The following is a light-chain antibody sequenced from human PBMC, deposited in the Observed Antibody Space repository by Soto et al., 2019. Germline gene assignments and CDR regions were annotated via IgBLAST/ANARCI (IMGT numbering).Light chain of an antibody. CDR1: SSDVESNNL. Sequence: QSVLTQPASVSGSPGQSITISCTGTSSDVESNNLVSWYQQHPGKAPKVMIYEVSKRPSGVPNSFSGSKSGNTASLTISGLQAEDEADYYCCSYAGSSTYVFGTGTKVTVL. CDR3: CSYAGSSTYV. CDR2: EVS. V-gene: IGLV2-23*02. J-gene: IGLJ1*01.